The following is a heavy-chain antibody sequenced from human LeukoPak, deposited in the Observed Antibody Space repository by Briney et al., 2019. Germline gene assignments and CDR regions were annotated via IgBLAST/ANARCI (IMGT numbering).Heavy chain of an antibody. J-gene: IGHJ5*02. D-gene: IGHD5-24*01. Sequence: GASVKVSCKASGYTFTGYYMHWVRQAPGQGLEWMGWINPNSGGTNYAHNFHARSTMTRDTSISTAYMELSRLTSDAAAVYYCARGPDGYNFYNWFDPWGQGTLVTVSS. CDR3: ARGPDGYNFYNWFDP. CDR2: INPNSGGT. CDR1: GYTFTGYY. V-gene: IGHV1-2*02.